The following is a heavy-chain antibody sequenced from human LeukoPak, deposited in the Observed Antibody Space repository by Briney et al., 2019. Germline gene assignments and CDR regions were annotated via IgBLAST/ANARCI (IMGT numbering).Heavy chain of an antibody. CDR3: ARADSSGYHWIPY. Sequence: SVKVSCKASGGTFSSYAISWVRQAPGQGLEWMGGIIPIFGTANYAQKFQGRGTITTDESTSTAYMELSSLRSEDTAVYYCARADSSGYHWIPYWGQATLVTVSS. D-gene: IGHD3-22*01. CDR1: GGTFSSYA. J-gene: IGHJ4*02. V-gene: IGHV1-69*05. CDR2: IIPIFGTA.